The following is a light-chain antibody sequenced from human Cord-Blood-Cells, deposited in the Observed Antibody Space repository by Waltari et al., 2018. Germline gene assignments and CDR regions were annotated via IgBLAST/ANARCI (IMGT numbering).Light chain of an antibody. CDR2: DVS. CDR1: SSDGSGYNY. CDR3: SSYTSSSTLV. V-gene: IGLV2-14*01. J-gene: IGLJ3*02. Sequence: QSALTQPASVSGSPGQSITISSTGTSSDGSGYNYVSCYQQHPGKAPKLMIYDVSNRPSGVSNRFSGSKSGNTASLTISGLQAEDEADYYCSSYTSSSTLVFGGGTKLTVL.